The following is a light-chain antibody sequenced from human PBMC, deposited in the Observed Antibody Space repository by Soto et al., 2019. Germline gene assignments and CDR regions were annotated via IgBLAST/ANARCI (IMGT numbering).Light chain of an antibody. J-gene: IGKJ5*01. CDR1: QSAGNF. Sequence: EIVMTQSPSTLSVSPGETASLSCRASQSAGNFLAWYQQKPGQAPRLLIYYISTRATGIPARFSGSGSGTEFTLTINSLQSEDSAVYYCQQHNQWPITFGQGTRLET. V-gene: IGKV3D-15*01. CDR2: YIS. CDR3: QQHNQWPIT.